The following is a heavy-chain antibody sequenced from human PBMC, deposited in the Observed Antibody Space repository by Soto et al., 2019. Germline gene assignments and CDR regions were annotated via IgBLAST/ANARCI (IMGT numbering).Heavy chain of an antibody. CDR2: INEDGSEK. Sequence: GVLRLSCAASGFSFSLCWMSWVRQTPGKGLEWVANINEDGSEKVFADSVKGRFTISRDNAKNSLSLQMNSLTADDTAVYYCARKGWPQSSYYFDYWGQGTLVTVSS. CDR3: ARKGWPQSSYYFDY. J-gene: IGHJ4*02. V-gene: IGHV3-7*03. CDR1: GFSFSLCW. D-gene: IGHD3-16*01.